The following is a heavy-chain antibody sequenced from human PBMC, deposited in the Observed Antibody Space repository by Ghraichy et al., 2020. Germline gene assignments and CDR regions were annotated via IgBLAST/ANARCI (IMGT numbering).Heavy chain of an antibody. CDR3: ARQSDSGTFPFEAFDI. CDR1: DGSISSDFYY. CDR2: IYYSGSA. V-gene: IGHV4-39*01. D-gene: IGHD1-26*01. J-gene: IGHJ3*02. Sequence: SETLSLTCTVSDGSISSDFYYWGWIRQPPGKGLEWIGSIYYSGSAYYKSSLKSRVTISVDTSKNQFSLKVKSATAADTAVYFCARQSDSGTFPFEAFDIWGPGAVVTVCS.